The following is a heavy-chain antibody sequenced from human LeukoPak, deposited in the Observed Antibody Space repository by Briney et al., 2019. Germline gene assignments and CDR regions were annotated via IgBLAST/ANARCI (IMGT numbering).Heavy chain of an antibody. CDR1: GGTFSSYA. CDR3: ARGPIAVALNWFDP. Sequence: ASVKVSCKASGGTFSSYAISWVRQAPGQGLEWMGRIIPIIRIANYAQKFQGRVTITADKSTSTAYMELSSLRSEDTAVYYCARGPIAVALNWFDPWGQGTLVTVSS. J-gene: IGHJ5*02. D-gene: IGHD6-19*01. CDR2: IIPIIRIA. V-gene: IGHV1-69*04.